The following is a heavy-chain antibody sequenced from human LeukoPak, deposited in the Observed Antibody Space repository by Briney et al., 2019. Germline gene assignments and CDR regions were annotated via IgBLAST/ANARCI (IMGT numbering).Heavy chain of an antibody. CDR3: AICYYDSSGYYWDFDY. Sequence: ASGKVSCKASGYTFTGYYMHWVRQAPGQGLEWMGWINPNSGGTNYAQKFQGRVTMTRDTSISTAYMELSRLRSDDTAVYYCAICYYDSSGYYWDFDYWGQGTLVTVSS. J-gene: IGHJ4*02. CDR2: INPNSGGT. D-gene: IGHD3-22*01. CDR1: GYTFTGYY. V-gene: IGHV1-2*02.